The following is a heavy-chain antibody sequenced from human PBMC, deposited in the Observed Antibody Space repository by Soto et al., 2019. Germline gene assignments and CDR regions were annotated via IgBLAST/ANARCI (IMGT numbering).Heavy chain of an antibody. CDR3: ARHLYCTNGVCYTVYNWFDP. CDR2: IYYSGST. D-gene: IGHD2-8*01. Sequence: SETLSLTCTVSGGSISSSSYYWGWIRQPPGKGLEWIGSIYYSGSTYYNPSLKSRVTISVDTSKNQFSLRLSSVTAADTAVYYCARHLYCTNGVCYTVYNWFDPWGQGTLVTVSS. V-gene: IGHV4-39*01. J-gene: IGHJ5*02. CDR1: GGSISSSSYY.